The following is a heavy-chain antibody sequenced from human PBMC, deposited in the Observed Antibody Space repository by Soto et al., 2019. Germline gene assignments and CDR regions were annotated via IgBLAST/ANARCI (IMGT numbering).Heavy chain of an antibody. CDR3: AAVVPAEGYCSGGSCYSGNYYGMDV. CDR1: GFTFTSSA. CDR2: IVVGSGNT. Sequence: ASVKVSCKASGFTFTSSAVQWVRQARGQRLEWIGWIVVGSGNTNYAQKFQERVTITRDMSTSTAYMELSSLRSEDTAVYYCAAVVPAEGYCSGGSCYSGNYYGMDVWGQGTTVTVSS. J-gene: IGHJ6*02. V-gene: IGHV1-58*01. D-gene: IGHD2-15*01.